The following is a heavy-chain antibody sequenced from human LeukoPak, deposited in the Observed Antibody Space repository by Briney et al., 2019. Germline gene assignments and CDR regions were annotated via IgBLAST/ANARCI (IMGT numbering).Heavy chain of an antibody. D-gene: IGHD3-16*01. V-gene: IGHV4-39*07. J-gene: IGHJ6*03. Sequence: SETLSLTCTVSGGSISSSSYYWGWIRQPPGKGLEWIGSIYYSGSTYYNPSLKSRVTISVDTPKNQFSLKLTSVTAADTAVYYCARETSQKGAHYMDVWGKGTTVTISS. CDR1: GGSISSSSYY. CDR3: ARETSQKGAHYMDV. CDR2: IYYSGST.